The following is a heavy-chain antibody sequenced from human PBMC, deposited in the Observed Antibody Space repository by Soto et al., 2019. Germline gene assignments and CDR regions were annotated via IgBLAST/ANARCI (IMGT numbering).Heavy chain of an antibody. CDR2: ISYDGSNK. CDR3: ARDQDVVVVAASHTLVDY. D-gene: IGHD2-15*01. J-gene: IGHJ4*02. V-gene: IGHV3-30-3*01. Sequence: QVQLVESGGGVVQPGRSLRLSCAASGFTFSSYAMHWVRQAPGKGLEWVAVISYDGSNKYYADSVKGRFTISRDNXKXTXXLQMNSLRAEDTAVYYCARDQDVVVVAASHTLVDYWGQGTLVTVSS. CDR1: GFTFSSYA.